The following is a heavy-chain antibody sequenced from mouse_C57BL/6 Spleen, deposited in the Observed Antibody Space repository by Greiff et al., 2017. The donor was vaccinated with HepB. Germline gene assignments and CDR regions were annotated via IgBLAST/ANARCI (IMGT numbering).Heavy chain of an antibody. V-gene: IGHV5-17*01. CDR2: ISSGSSTI. Sequence: DVQLVESGGGLVKPGESLKLSCAASGFTFSDSGMHWVRQAPEKGLEWVPYISSGSSTIYYADTVKGRFTSHSDNAKNTLVLQMTSLRSEDTAMYYCARGWGSKDYWGQGTSVTVSS. J-gene: IGHJ4*01. CDR1: GFTFSDSG. D-gene: IGHD1-1*01. CDR3: ARGWGSKDY.